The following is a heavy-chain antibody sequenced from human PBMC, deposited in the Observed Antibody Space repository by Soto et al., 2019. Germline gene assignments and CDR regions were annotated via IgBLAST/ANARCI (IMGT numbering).Heavy chain of an antibody. D-gene: IGHD4-4*01. CDR3: ASGSNYLRYYYGMDV. V-gene: IGHV4-30-2*01. Sequence: QLQLQESGSGLVKPSQTLSLTCAVSGGSISSGGYSWSWIRQPPGKGLEWIGYIYHSGSTYYNPSLKSRVTISVDRSKNQFSLKLSSVTAADTAVYYCASGSNYLRYYYGMDVWGQGTTVTVSS. CDR2: IYHSGST. J-gene: IGHJ6*02. CDR1: GGSISSGGYS.